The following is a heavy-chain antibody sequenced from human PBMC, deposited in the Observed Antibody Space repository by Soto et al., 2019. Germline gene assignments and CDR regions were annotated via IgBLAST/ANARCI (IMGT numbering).Heavy chain of an antibody. CDR2: IWYDGSNK. V-gene: IGHV3-33*01. Sequence: GGSLRLSCAASGFTFSSYGMHWVRQAPGKGLEWVAVIWYDGSNKYYADSVKGRFTISRDNSKNTLYLQMNSLRAEDTAVYYCARDFVVVVGATRGWFDPWGQGTLVTVSS. CDR3: ARDFVVVVGATRGWFDP. D-gene: IGHD2-15*01. CDR1: GFTFSSYG. J-gene: IGHJ5*02.